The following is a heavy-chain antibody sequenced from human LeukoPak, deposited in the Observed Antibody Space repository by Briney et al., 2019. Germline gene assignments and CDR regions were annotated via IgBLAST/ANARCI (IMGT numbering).Heavy chain of an antibody. CDR2: ISWNSGSI. Sequence: PGGSLRLSCAASGFTFDDYGMSWVRQAPGKGLEWVSGISWNSGSIGYADSVKGRFTISKDNAKNSLYLQMNSLRAEDTALYYCAKDIAAAGYDAFDIWGQGTMVTVSS. CDR3: AKDIAAAGYDAFDI. D-gene: IGHD6-13*01. V-gene: IGHV3-9*01. CDR1: GFTFDDYG. J-gene: IGHJ3*02.